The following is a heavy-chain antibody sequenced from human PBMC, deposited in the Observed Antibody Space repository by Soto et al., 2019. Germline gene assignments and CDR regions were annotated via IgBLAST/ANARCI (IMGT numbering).Heavy chain of an antibody. CDR2: ISGSGDRT. J-gene: IGHJ5*02. CDR1: GYTFNNFA. V-gene: IGHV3-23*01. D-gene: IGHD6-13*01. CDR3: ARDGIAAAGTSWFDP. Sequence: GGSLRLSCSASGYTFNNFAMSWVRQAPGKGLEWVSAISGSGDRTYYADSVKGRFTISRDNSASTAYMELSSLRSEDTAVYYCARDGIAAAGTSWFDPWGQGTLVTVSS.